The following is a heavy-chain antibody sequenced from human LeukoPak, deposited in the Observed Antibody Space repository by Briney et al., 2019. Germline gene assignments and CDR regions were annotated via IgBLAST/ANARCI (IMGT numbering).Heavy chain of an antibody. J-gene: IGHJ4*02. D-gene: IGHD2-15*01. CDR3: ARARGGNFGY. V-gene: IGHV4-38-2*02. Sequence: SETLSLTCTVPGYSISSGYYWGRIRQPPGKGLEWIGSIYHSGSTYYNPSLKSRVTISVDTSKNQFSLKLSSVTAADTAVYYCARARGGNFGYWGQGTLVTVSS. CDR2: IYHSGST. CDR1: GYSISSGYY.